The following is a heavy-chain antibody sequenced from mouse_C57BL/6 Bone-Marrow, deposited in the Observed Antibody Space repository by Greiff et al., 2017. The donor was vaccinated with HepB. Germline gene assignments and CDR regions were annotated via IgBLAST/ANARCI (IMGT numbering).Heavy chain of an antibody. CDR2: IYPRSGNN. D-gene: IGHD2-14*01. J-gene: IGHJ4*01. CDR3: ARHYRDYYAMGY. CDR1: GYTFTSYG. Sequence: VKLQESGAELARPGASVKLSCKASGYTFTSYGISWVKQRTGRGLEWIGEIYPRSGNNYYNEKFKGKATLTADKSSSTAYMELRDLTSEDSAVYFCARHYRDYYAMGYWGQGTSVTVSS. V-gene: IGHV1-81*01.